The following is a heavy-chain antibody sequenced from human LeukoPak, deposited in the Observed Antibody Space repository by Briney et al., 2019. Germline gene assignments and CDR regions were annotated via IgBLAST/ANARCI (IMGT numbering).Heavy chain of an antibody. V-gene: IGHV4-59*01. CDR3: AREARGYDY. D-gene: IGHD3-10*01. J-gene: IGHJ4*02. CDR2: IYYSGST. Sequence: SETLSLTCTVSGGSISSYYWSWIRQPPGKGLEWIGYIYYSGSTNYNPSLKSRVTISVDTSKNQFSLKLSSVIAADTAVYYCAREARGYDYWGQGTLVTVSS. CDR1: GGSISSYY.